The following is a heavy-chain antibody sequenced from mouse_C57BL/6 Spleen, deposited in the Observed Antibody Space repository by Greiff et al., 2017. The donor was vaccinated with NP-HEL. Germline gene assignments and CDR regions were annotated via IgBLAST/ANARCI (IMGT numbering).Heavy chain of an antibody. CDR1: GYTFTDYN. V-gene: IGHV1-18*01. D-gene: IGHD2-4*01. Sequence: SGPELVKPGASVKIPCKASGYTFTDYNMDWVKQSHGKSLEWIGDINPNNGGTIYNQKFKGKATLTVDKSSSTAYMELRSLTSEDTAVYYCARLSYDYDGDYAMDYWGQGTSVTVSS. CDR3: ARLSYDYDGDYAMDY. CDR2: INPNNGGT. J-gene: IGHJ4*01.